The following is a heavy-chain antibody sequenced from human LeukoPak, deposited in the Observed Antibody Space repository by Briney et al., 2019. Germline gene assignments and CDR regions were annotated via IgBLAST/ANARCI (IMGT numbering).Heavy chain of an antibody. CDR1: GYSFTSDG. J-gene: IGHJ3*02. CDR2: IYSGDSDT. CDR3: ATNAMFRGIHAFDI. Sequence: GESLKVYCKESGYSFTSDGIGWVRERRGKGVEWMGSIYSGDSDTRYSPCFQGQVTISADKSISTAYLQWSSLKASDSAMYYCATNAMFRGIHAFDIWGQGTMVTVSS. D-gene: IGHD3-10*01. V-gene: IGHV5-51*03.